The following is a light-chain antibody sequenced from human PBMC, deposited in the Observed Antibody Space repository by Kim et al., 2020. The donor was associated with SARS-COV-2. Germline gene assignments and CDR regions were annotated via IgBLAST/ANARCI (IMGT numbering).Light chain of an antibody. J-gene: IGKJ1*01. CDR3: QKYLGYSRT. V-gene: IGKV1-5*03. Sequence: ASVGDRVTISCRASQTISPWLAWYQQKPGKAPKVLIYKTSNLQSGVPSRFSGSGSGTEFTLTISSLQPDDSATYYCQKYLGYSRTFGQGTKVDIK. CDR1: QTISPW. CDR2: KTS.